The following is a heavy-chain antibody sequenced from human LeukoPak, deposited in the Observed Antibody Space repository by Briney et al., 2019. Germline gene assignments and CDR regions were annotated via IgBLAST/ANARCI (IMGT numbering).Heavy chain of an antibody. Sequence: PSETLSLTCTVSGGSISSYYWSWIRQPAGKGLEWIGRIYTSGSTNYNPSLKSRVTMSVDTSKNQFSLKLSSVTAADTAVYYCARDRYYYDSSGNGGDYWGQGTLVTVSS. J-gene: IGHJ4*02. CDR3: ARDRYYYDSSGNGGDY. CDR1: GGSISSYY. V-gene: IGHV4-4*07. D-gene: IGHD3-22*01. CDR2: IYTSGST.